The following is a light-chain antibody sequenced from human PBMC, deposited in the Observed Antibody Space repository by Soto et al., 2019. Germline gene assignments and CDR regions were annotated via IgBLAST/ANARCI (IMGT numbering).Light chain of an antibody. V-gene: IGKV1-39*01. J-gene: IGKJ5*01. CDR3: QQSYSTPIT. CDR1: QSISSF. Sequence: DIQMTQSPSSLSASVGDRVSITCRASQSISSFLNWYQQKPGKAPKLLIYTASNLHSGVPSRFSGSESGTDFTLTITSLQPEDFATYYCQQSYSTPITVGQGTRLEIK. CDR2: TAS.